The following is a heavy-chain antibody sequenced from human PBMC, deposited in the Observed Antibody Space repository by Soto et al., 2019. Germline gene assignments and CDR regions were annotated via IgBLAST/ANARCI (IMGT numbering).Heavy chain of an antibody. Sequence: SETLSLTCTVSGGSISSGEYYWRWIRQPPGKGLEWIGYIYYSGSTYYNPSLKSRVTISVDTSKNQFSLKLSSVTAADTAVYYCARDGPYSGSYYFDYWGQGTLVTVSS. CDR1: GGSISSGEYY. J-gene: IGHJ4*02. V-gene: IGHV4-30-4*01. D-gene: IGHD1-26*01. CDR3: ARDGPYSGSYYFDY. CDR2: IYYSGST.